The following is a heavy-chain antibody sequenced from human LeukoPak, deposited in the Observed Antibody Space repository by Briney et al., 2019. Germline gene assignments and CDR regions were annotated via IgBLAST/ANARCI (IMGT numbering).Heavy chain of an antibody. D-gene: IGHD4-11*01. Sequence: VASVKVSCKASGYTFTSCYMHWVRQAPGQGLEWMGIINPSGGSTSYAQKFQGRVTMTRDTSTSTVYMELSSLRSEDTAVYYCARSYSNYVKAFDIWGQGTMVTVSS. CDR1: GYTFTSCY. CDR3: ARSYSNYVKAFDI. J-gene: IGHJ3*02. V-gene: IGHV1-46*03. CDR2: INPSGGST.